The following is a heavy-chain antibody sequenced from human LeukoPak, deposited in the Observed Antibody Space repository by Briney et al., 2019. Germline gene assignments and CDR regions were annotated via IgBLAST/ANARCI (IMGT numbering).Heavy chain of an antibody. CDR2: ISSGATTT. Sequence: GGSLRLSCAASGFTLTSDSMNWVRQAPGKGLEWISYISSGATTTYYADSVKGRFTISRDKSNNTLYLQMNSLRDEDTAVYYCAREGGLTEGGFDYWGQGTLVTVS. V-gene: IGHV3-48*02. CDR3: AREGGLTEGGFDY. J-gene: IGHJ4*02. D-gene: IGHD1-14*01. CDR1: GFTLTSDS.